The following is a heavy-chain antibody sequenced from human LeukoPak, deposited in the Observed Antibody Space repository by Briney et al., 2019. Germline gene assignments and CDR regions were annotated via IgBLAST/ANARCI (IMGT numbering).Heavy chain of an antibody. CDR1: GGTFSSYA. CDR2: ISAYNGNT. D-gene: IGHD6-13*01. J-gene: IGHJ4*02. CDR3: ARDRLVGIAAVLYYFDY. Sequence: ASVKVSCKASGGTFSSYAISWVRQAPGQGLEWMGWISAYNGNTNYAQKLQGRVTMTTDTSTSTAYMELRSLRSDDTAVYYCARDRLVGIAAVLYYFDYWGQGTLVTVSS. V-gene: IGHV1-18*01.